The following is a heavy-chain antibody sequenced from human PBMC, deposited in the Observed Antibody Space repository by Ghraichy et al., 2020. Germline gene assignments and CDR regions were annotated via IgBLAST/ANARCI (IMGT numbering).Heavy chain of an antibody. CDR1: GYTFTSYA. V-gene: IGHV1-3*01. Sequence: ASVKVSCKASGYTFTSYAMHWVRQAPGQRLEWMGWINAGNGNTKYSQKFQGRVTITRDTSASTAYMELSSLRSEDTAVYYCARDRLWFGELSRYFDYWGQGTLVTVSS. J-gene: IGHJ4*02. CDR3: ARDRLWFGELSRYFDY. CDR2: INAGNGNT. D-gene: IGHD3-10*01.